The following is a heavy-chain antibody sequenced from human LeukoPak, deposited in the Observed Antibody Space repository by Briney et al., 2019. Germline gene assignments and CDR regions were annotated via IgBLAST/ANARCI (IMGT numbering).Heavy chain of an antibody. CDR3: ARRTPAAGTNY. J-gene: IGHJ4*02. Sequence: SETLSLTCTVSGGSIYSDTSYWSWIRQHPGKGLEWIGYIYYSGSTYYNPSLKSRVIISIDTSKNQFSLKLSSVTAADTAVYYCARRTPAAGTNYWGQGTLVTVSS. D-gene: IGHD6-13*01. V-gene: IGHV4-31*03. CDR1: GGSIYSDTSY. CDR2: IYYSGST.